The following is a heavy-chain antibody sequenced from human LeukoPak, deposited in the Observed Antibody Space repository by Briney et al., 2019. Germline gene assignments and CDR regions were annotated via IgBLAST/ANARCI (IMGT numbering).Heavy chain of an antibody. CDR1: GGSISTYY. Sequence: SETLSLTCSVSGGSISTYYWSWIRQHPGKGLEWIGYIYYSGSTYYNPSLKSRVTISVDTSKNQFSLKLSSVTAADMAVYYCARGDKNTAMVTEDYWGQGTLVTVSS. J-gene: IGHJ4*02. CDR2: IYYSGST. V-gene: IGHV4-59*06. CDR3: ARGDKNTAMVTEDY. D-gene: IGHD5-18*01.